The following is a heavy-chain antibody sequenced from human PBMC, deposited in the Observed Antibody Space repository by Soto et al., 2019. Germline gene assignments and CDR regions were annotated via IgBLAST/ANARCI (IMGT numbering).Heavy chain of an antibody. CDR3: ASFTMGGRCFDY. D-gene: IGHD3-10*01. J-gene: IGHJ4*02. CDR1: GGSISRGDYY. Sequence: QVQLQESGPGLVKPSQTLSLTCTVSGGSISRGDYYWSWIRQPPGKGLEWIGYIYYSGSTYYNPSLKSRLTISIDTSKNQFSLKLSSVTAADTALYYCASFTMGGRCFDYGGQGTLVTVSS. V-gene: IGHV4-30-4*01. CDR2: IYYSGST.